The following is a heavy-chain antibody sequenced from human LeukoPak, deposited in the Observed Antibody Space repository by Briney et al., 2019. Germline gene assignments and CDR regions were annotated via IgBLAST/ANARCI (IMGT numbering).Heavy chain of an antibody. CDR1: GASISNYY. CDR2: IYYSGTT. CDR3: ARQRRLGELSLYMNY. J-gene: IGHJ4*02. D-gene: IGHD3-16*01. Sequence: SETLSLTCTVSGASISNYYCSWIRQSPGKGLEWIADIYYSGTTTYNPSLKSRVTISVDTSKNQFSLKLTSVTAADTAVYYCARQRRLGELSLYMNYWGQGTLVTVSS. V-gene: IGHV4-59*08.